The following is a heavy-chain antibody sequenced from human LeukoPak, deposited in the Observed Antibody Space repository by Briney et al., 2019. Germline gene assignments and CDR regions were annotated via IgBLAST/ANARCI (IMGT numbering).Heavy chain of an antibody. CDR3: ARDAGSSGWAHYYGMDV. CDR1: GFTFSSYS. D-gene: IGHD6-19*01. J-gene: IGHJ6*02. CDR2: ISSSSSYI. Sequence: GGSLRLSCAASGFTFSSYSMNWVRQAPGKGLEWVSSISSSSSYIYYADSVKGRFTISRDNAKNSLYLQMNSLRAEDTAVYYCARDAGSSGWAHYYGMDVWGQGTTVTVSS. V-gene: IGHV3-21*01.